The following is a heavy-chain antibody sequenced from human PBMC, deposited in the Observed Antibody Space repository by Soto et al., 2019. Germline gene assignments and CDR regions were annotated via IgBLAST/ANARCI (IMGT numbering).Heavy chain of an antibody. CDR1: GFTFSSNG. CDR2: VAYDGSKT. J-gene: IGHJ5*01. D-gene: IGHD3-22*01. CDR3: ARWVGGSMYDNSGKYDS. Sequence: QVQLVASGGGVVQPGRSLRLTCAASGFTFSSNGMHWVRQAPGKGLEWVALVAYDGSKTYYGDSVRGRFTISRDNSENTLYVQMNSLRAEYTAVYYCARWVGGSMYDNSGKYDSWGQGTLVTVSS. V-gene: IGHV3-30*03.